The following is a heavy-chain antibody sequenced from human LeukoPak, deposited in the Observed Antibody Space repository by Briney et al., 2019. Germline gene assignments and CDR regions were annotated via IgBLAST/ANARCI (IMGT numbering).Heavy chain of an antibody. Sequence: GGSLRLSCAASGFTFSSYGMHWVRQAPGKGLEWVAFIRYDGSNKYYADSVKGRFTISRDNSKNTLYLQMNSPRAEDTAVYYCAKGHAYYYDSSGYPDAFDIWGQGTMVTVSS. D-gene: IGHD3-22*01. J-gene: IGHJ3*02. CDR3: AKGHAYYYDSSGYPDAFDI. CDR1: GFTFSSYG. V-gene: IGHV3-30*02. CDR2: IRYDGSNK.